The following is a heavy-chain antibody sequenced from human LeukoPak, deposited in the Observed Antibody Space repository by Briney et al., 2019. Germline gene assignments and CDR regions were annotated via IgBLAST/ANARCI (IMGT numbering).Heavy chain of an antibody. CDR3: ARDREQWLHGGAFDI. CDR2: ISGSGSII. V-gene: IGHV3-11*04. D-gene: IGHD6-19*01. CDR1: GFTFSDYY. Sequence: GGSLRLSCAVSGFTFSDYYMSWIRQAPGKGLEWLSYISGSGSIIYYTDSVKGRFTISRDNAKHSLYLQMNSLRAEDTAVYYCARDREQWLHGGAFDIWGQGTMVTVSS. J-gene: IGHJ3*02.